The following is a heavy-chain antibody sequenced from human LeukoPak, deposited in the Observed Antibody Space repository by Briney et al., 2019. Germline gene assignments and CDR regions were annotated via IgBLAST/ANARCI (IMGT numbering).Heavy chain of an antibody. D-gene: IGHD4-23*01. V-gene: IGHV4-4*02. CDR2: IYHSGST. CDR1: GGSISSSSGNC. CDR3: ARNGGNSDFDY. Sequence: SETLSLTCAVSGGSISSSSGNCWTWVRQPPGKGLEWIGEIYHSGSTNYNPSLKSRVTMLLDKSKNQYSLKLSSVTAADTAVYYCARNGGNSDFDYWGQGTLVTVSS. J-gene: IGHJ4*02.